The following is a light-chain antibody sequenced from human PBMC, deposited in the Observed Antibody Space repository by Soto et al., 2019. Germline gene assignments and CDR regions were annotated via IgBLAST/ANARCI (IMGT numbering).Light chain of an antibody. J-gene: IGLJ1*01. Sequence: QSALPQPPSASGSPGQSVTISCTGTTSDVGHSNFVSWYQQHPGKGPKLIIYEVSKRPSGVPDRFSGSKSGNTASLSVSGLQDEDEADYFCNAQADNGKHVFGTGTKVTVL. V-gene: IGLV2-8*01. CDR2: EVS. CDR3: NAQADNGKHV. CDR1: TSDVGHSNF.